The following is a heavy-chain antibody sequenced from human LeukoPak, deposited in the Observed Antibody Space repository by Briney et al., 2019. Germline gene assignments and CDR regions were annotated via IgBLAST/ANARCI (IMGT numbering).Heavy chain of an antibody. V-gene: IGHV3-23*01. CDR1: GFTFSSYG. Sequence: GGSLRLSCAASGFTFSSYGMSWVRQAPGKGLEWVSAISGSGGSTYYADSVKGRFTISRDNSKNTLYLQMNSLRAEDTAVYYCAKAGEPSPTYYYYMEVWGKGTTVTISS. CDR3: AKAGEPSPTYYYYMEV. CDR2: ISGSGGST. J-gene: IGHJ6*03. D-gene: IGHD1-14*01.